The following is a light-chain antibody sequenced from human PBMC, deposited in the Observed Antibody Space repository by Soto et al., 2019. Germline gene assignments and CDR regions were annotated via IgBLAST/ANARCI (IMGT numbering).Light chain of an antibody. V-gene: IGKV1-5*01. CDR3: QHYNNYPWT. CDR1: QSIRGR. J-gene: IGKJ1*01. CDR2: DAS. Sequence: DIQMTQSPSTLSASVGDSVTIPCRASQSIRGRLAWYQQKPGKAPKLLIYDASSLEGWVPSRFSGSGSGTEFTLTIGGLQPDDFATYYCQHYNNYPWTFGQGTNVEI.